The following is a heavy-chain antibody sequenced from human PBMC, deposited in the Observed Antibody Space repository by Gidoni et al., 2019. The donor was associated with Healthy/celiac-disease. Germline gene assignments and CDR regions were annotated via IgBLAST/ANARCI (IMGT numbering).Heavy chain of an antibody. Sequence: QVQLQQWGAGLLKPSETLSLTCAVYGGSFSGYYWSWIRQPPGKGLEWIGEINHSGSTNYNPSLKSRVTISVDTSKNQFSLKLSSVTAADTAVYYCARGPRYSGSYYVYWGQGTLVTVSS. V-gene: IGHV4-34*01. CDR3: ARGPRYSGSYYVY. J-gene: IGHJ4*02. CDR2: INHSGST. D-gene: IGHD1-26*01. CDR1: GGSFSGYY.